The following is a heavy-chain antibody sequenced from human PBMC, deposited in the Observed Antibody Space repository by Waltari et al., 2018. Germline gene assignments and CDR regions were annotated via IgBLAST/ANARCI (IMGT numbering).Heavy chain of an antibody. Sequence: QLQLQESGPGLVKPSETLSLTCTVSGGSISSSSYYWGWIRQPPGKGLEWIGSIYYSGSTYYNPSPKSRVTISVDTSKNQFSLKLSSVTATDTAVYYCARLGRGSGWDYFDYWGQGTLVTVSS. CDR1: GGSISSSSYY. J-gene: IGHJ4*02. CDR2: IYYSGST. D-gene: IGHD6-19*01. CDR3: ARLGRGSGWDYFDY. V-gene: IGHV4-39*07.